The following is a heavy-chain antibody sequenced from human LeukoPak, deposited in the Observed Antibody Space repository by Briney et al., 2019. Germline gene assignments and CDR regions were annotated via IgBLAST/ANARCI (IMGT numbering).Heavy chain of an antibody. Sequence: GGSLRLSCAASGFTFSSYGMHWVRQAPGKGLEWVSSISSSSSYIYYADSVKGRFTISRDNAKNSLYLQMNSLRAEDTAVYYCARGGSGSYYNAYWGQGTLVTVSS. V-gene: IGHV3-21*01. D-gene: IGHD3-10*01. CDR3: ARGGSGSYYNAY. CDR2: ISSSSSYI. J-gene: IGHJ4*02. CDR1: GFTFSSYG.